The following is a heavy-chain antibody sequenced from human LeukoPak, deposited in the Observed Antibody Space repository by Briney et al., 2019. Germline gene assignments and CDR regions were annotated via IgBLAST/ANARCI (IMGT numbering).Heavy chain of an antibody. CDR1: GFSLSTSGVG. CDR3: ARLPAASGSYYREGQYFQH. J-gene: IGHJ1*01. Sequence: SGPTLVKPTQTLTLTCTFSGFSLSTSGVGVGWIRQPPGKALEWLALIYWNDDKRYSPSLKSRLTITKDISKNQVVLTMTNMDPVDTATYYCARLPAASGSYYREGQYFQHWGQGTLVTVSS. D-gene: IGHD3-10*01. V-gene: IGHV2-5*01. CDR2: IYWNDDK.